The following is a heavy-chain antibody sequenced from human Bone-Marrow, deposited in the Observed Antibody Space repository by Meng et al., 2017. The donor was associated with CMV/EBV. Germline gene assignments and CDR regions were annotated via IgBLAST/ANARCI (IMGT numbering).Heavy chain of an antibody. V-gene: IGHV3-11*01. J-gene: IGHJ6*02. CDR2: ISSSGSTI. CDR1: GFTFSDYY. CDR3: ARRLVVPAAMLYYYGMDV. D-gene: IGHD2-2*01. Sequence: GESLKISCAASGFTFSDYYMSWIRQAPGKGLEGVSYISSSGSTIYYADSVKGRFTISRDNAKNSLYLQMNSLRAEDTAVYYCARRLVVPAAMLYYYGMDVWGQATTATFSS.